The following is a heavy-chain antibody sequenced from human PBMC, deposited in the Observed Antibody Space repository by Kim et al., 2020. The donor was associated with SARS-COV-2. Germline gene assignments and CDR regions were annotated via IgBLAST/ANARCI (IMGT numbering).Heavy chain of an antibody. V-gene: IGHV1-18*01. J-gene: IGHJ5*02. CDR1: GYTFSSYG. D-gene: IGHD3-3*01. CDR3: ARDLGEWLLSKYNWFDP. Sequence: ASVKVSCKASGYTFSSYGISWVRQAPGQGLEWMGWISAYNGNTNYAQKLQGRVTMTTDTSTSTAYMELRSLRSDDTAVYYCARDLGEWLLSKYNWFDPWGQGTLVTVSS. CDR2: ISAYNGNT.